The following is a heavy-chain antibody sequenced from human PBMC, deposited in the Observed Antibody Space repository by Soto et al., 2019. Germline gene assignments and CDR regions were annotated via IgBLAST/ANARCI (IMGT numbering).Heavy chain of an antibody. Sequence: QVQLVQSGGEVKKPGASVKVSCKASGYTFTTYGISWVRQAPGQGLEWMGWISAYNGNTSYAQKLQGRVTMTTDTSTSTAYMELRSLRSDDTAVSYCARVFFRLFAFDIWGKGTMVTVSS. D-gene: IGHD3-22*01. CDR2: ISAYNGNT. V-gene: IGHV1-18*01. J-gene: IGHJ3*02. CDR1: GYTFTTYG. CDR3: ARVFFRLFAFDI.